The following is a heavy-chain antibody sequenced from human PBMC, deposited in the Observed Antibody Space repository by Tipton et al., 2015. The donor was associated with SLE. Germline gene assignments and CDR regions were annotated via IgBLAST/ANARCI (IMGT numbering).Heavy chain of an antibody. CDR3: ARHLRHKHYSFSMDI. Sequence: SLRLSCAASGFSFSTTEMNWVRQAPGKGLEWISVISYSGTTINNADSVEGRFTISRDNTKNSLFLQMNSLRVEDTAIYYCARHLRHKHYSFSMDIWGKGTTVTVSS. CDR2: ISYSGTTI. CDR1: GFSFSTTE. V-gene: IGHV3-48*03. J-gene: IGHJ6*03.